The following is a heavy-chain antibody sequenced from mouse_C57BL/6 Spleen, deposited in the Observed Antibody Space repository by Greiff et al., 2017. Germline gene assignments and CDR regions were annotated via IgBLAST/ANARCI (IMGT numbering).Heavy chain of an antibody. Sequence: VHVKQSVAELVRPGASVKLSCTASGFNIKNTYMHWVKQRPEQGLEWIGRIDPANGNTKYAPKFQGKATITADTSSNTAYLQLSSLTSEDTAIDYCARREITAGWFAYWGQGTLVTVSA. V-gene: IGHV14-3*01. CDR1: GFNIKNTY. J-gene: IGHJ3*01. D-gene: IGHD1-1*01. CDR2: IDPANGNT. CDR3: ARREITAGWFAY.